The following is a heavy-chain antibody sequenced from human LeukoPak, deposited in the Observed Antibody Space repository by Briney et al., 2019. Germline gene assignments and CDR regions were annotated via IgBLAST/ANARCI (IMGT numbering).Heavy chain of an antibody. CDR3: ARDRAVAGSNDAFDI. J-gene: IGHJ3*02. D-gene: IGHD6-19*01. V-gene: IGHV1-46*02. CDR2: INPSGGST. Sequence: GASVKVSCKASGYTFNGYYMHWVRQAPGQGLEWMGIINPSGGSTSYAQKFQGRVTMTRDTSTSTVYMELSSLRSEDTAVYYCARDRAVAGSNDAFDIWGQGTMVTVSS. CDR1: GYTFNGYY.